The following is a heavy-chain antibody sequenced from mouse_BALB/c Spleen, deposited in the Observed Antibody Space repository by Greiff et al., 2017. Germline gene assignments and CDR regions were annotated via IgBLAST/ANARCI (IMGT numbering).Heavy chain of an antibody. CDR3: ARKGGGYYYAMDY. J-gene: IGHJ4*01. CDR2: ISTYYGDA. CDR1: GYTFTDYA. Sequence: QVQLKESGAELVRPGVSVKISCKGSGYTFTDYAMHWVKQSHAKSLEWIGVISTYYGDASYNQKFKGKATMTVDKSSSTAYMELARLTSEDSAIYYCARKGGGYYYAMDYWGQGTSVTVSS. V-gene: IGHV1S137*01.